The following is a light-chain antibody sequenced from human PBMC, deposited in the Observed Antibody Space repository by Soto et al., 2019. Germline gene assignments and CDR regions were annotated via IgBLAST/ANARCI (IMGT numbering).Light chain of an antibody. CDR2: SAS. V-gene: IGKV3-20*01. Sequence: IVLTQSPGTLSLSPGERVTLSCRASQSVSSSFLAWYQQKPGQAPRLLIYSASSRATGIPDRFSGSGSGTDFTLTISRLEPGDFAVYYCQQYGNSLWTFGQGTKVEIK. CDR3: QQYGNSLWT. J-gene: IGKJ1*01. CDR1: QSVSSSF.